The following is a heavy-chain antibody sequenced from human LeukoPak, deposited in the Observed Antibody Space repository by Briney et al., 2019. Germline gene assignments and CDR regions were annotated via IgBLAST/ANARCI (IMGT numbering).Heavy chain of an antibody. J-gene: IGHJ4*02. CDR1: GGSFRGYY. CDR2: INHRGST. D-gene: IGHD3-9*01. Sequence: SETLSLTCAVYGGSFRGYYWSWIRQPPGKGLEWIGEINHRGSTKYNPSLKSRVTISVDTSKNQFSLNLRSATAAGTAVYYCARGDILTGYSYWGQGTLVTVSS. V-gene: IGHV4-34*01. CDR3: ARGDILTGYSY.